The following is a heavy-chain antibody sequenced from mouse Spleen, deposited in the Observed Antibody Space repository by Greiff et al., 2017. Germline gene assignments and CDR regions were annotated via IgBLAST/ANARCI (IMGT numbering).Heavy chain of an antibody. J-gene: IGHJ2*01. V-gene: IGHV1-22*01. CDR1: GYTFTDYN. D-gene: IGHD1-1*01. CDR2: INPNNGGT. CDR3: ARVYYGSRSYFDY. Sequence: SGPELVKPGASVKMSCKASGYTFTDYNMHWVKQSHGKSLEWIGYINPNNGGTSYNQKFKGKATLTVNKSSSTAYMELRSLTSEDSAVYYCARVYYGSRSYFDYWGQGTTLTVSS.